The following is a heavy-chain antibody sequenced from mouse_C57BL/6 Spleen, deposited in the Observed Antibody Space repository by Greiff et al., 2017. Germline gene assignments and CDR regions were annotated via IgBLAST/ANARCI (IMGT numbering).Heavy chain of an antibody. V-gene: IGHV14-4*01. D-gene: IGHD1-1*01. J-gene: IGHJ2*01. Sequence: VQLQQSGAELVRPGASVKLSCTASGFNIKDDSMHWVKQRPEQGLEWIGWIDPGNGDTEYASKFQGKATLTADKSYNTAYLQLISRTSEETAVDYCTTDYYGSSSYCDDWGQGTTLTVSS. CDR3: TTDYYGSSSYCDD. CDR1: GFNIKDDS. CDR2: IDPGNGDT.